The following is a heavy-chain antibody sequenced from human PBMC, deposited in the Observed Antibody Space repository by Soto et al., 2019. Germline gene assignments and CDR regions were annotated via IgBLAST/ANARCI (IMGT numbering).Heavy chain of an antibody. CDR2: ISAYNGNT. CDR3: ARHLVAVAGYIDY. CDR1: GYTFTSYG. Sequence: ASVKVSCKASGYTFTSYGISWVRQAPGQGLEWMGWISAYNGNTNYAQKLQGRVTMTTETSTSTAYMELTSLRSDDTAVYYCARHLVAVAGYIDYWGQRILVTVSS. J-gene: IGHJ4*02. D-gene: IGHD6-19*01. V-gene: IGHV1-18*04.